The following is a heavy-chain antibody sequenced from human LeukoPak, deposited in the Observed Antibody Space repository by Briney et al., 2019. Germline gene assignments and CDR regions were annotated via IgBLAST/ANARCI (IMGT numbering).Heavy chain of an antibody. Sequence: ASVKVSCKASGYTFTNYEINWLRQATGQGLEWMGWMNPNSGNTGSAQKLQGRVIITRDTSITTVYMELRSLTSEDTAFYYCARGGYYYGSGSRNWFDPWGQGTLVTVSS. CDR3: ARGGYYYGSGSRNWFDP. J-gene: IGHJ5*02. D-gene: IGHD3-10*01. V-gene: IGHV1-8*03. CDR1: GYTFTNYE. CDR2: MNPNSGNT.